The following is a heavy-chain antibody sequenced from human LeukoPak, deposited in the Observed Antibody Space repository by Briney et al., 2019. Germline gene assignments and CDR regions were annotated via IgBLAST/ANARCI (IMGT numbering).Heavy chain of an antibody. CDR1: GGSFSGHY. J-gene: IGHJ3*02. CDR2: INHSGRT. V-gene: IGHV4-34*01. D-gene: IGHD5/OR15-5a*01. Sequence: SETLSLTHAVYGGSFSGHYWSWIRQPPGKGLEWIGEINHSGRTNDNPSLKSRVTISVDTSKNQFSLKLSSVTAADTAVYYCARVGLNAFDIWGQGTMVTVSS. CDR3: ARVGLNAFDI.